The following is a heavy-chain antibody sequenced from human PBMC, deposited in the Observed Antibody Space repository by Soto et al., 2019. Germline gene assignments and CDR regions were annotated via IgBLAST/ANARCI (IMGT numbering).Heavy chain of an antibody. CDR2: IYSGGYT. Sequence: EVQLVESGGGLIQPGGSLRLSCAVSGFTVSNNYMSWVRQAPGKGLEGVSVIYSGGYTAYGDSVKGRFTISRDNSKNTLYLQMKGRGPPDRAVFSCAPDPGGGGYWGQGTLVTVSS. D-gene: IGHD3-10*01. J-gene: IGHJ4*02. V-gene: IGHV3-53*01. CDR1: GFTVSNNY. CDR3: APDPGGGGY.